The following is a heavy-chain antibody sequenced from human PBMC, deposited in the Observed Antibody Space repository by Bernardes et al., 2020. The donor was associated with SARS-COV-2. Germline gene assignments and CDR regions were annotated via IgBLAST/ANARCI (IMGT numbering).Heavy chain of an antibody. J-gene: IGHJ6*02. V-gene: IGHV1-18*04. CDR1: GYTFTSYG. CDR3: ARDRGPISWLLPDYYGMDV. CDR2: ISAYNGNT. D-gene: IGHD3-22*01. Sequence: ASVKVSCKASGYTFTSYGISWVRQAPGQGLEWMGWISAYNGNTNYAQKLQGRVTMTTDTSTSTAYMELRSLRSDDTAVFYCARDRGPISWLLPDYYGMDVWGQGTTVTVSS.